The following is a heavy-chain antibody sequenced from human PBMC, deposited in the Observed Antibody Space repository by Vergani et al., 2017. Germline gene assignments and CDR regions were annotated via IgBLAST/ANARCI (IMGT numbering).Heavy chain of an antibody. CDR3: ARDLFYYDSSGYDSGFFDY. J-gene: IGHJ4*02. CDR2: ISSSSSYI. CDR1: GFTFSSYS. D-gene: IGHD3-22*01. V-gene: IGHV3-21*01. Sequence: EVQLVESGGGLVKPGGSLRLSCAASGFTFSSYSMNWVRQAPGKGLEWVSSISSSSSYIYYADSVKGRFTISRDNDKNSLYLQMNSLRAEDTAVYYCARDLFYYDSSGYDSGFFDYWGQGTLVTVSS.